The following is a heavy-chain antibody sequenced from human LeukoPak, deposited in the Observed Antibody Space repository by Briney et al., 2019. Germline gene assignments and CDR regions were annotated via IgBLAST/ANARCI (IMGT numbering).Heavy chain of an antibody. CDR3: ARGGYGDYGDAFDI. V-gene: IGHV4-4*07. D-gene: IGHD4-17*01. CDR2: FYTGGSP. J-gene: IGHJ3*02. CDR1: GGSISSYY. Sequence: PSETLSLTCTVSGGSISSYYWSWIRQPAGKGLEWIGRFYTGGSPNYNPSLKSRVTMSVDKSKKQFSLKVTSVTAADTAVYYCARGGYGDYGDAFDIWGQGTMVTVSS.